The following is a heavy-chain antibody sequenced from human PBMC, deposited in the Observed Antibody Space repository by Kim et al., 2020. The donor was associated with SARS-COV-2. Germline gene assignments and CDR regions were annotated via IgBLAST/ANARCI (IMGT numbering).Heavy chain of an antibody. J-gene: IGHJ6*02. CDR3: ARLPYYYGMDV. Sequence: TNYTPSPKSGVTISVATSKNQFSLKLSSVTAADTAVYYCARLPYYYGMDVWGQGTTVTVSS. V-gene: IGHV4-59*08. CDR2: T.